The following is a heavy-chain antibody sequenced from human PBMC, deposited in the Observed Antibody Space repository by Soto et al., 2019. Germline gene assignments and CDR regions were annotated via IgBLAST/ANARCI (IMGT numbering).Heavy chain of an antibody. CDR1: GFTFSSYS. V-gene: IGHV3-21*01. Sequence: EVQLVESGGGLVKPGGSLRLSCAASGFTFSSYSMNWVRQAPGKGLEWVSSISSSSSYIYYADSVKGRFTISRDNAKNSLYLQMNSLRAEDTAVYYCAREWEQLFPWGDAFDIWGQGTMVTVSS. CDR3: AREWEQLFPWGDAFDI. D-gene: IGHD1-26*01. CDR2: ISSSSSYI. J-gene: IGHJ3*02.